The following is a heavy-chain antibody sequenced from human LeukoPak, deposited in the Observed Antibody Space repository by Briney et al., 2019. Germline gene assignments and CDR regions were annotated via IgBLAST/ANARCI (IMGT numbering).Heavy chain of an antibody. CDR2: ISVYNSNT. D-gene: IGHD1-1*01. J-gene: IGHJ5*02. CDR1: GYTFTRYG. V-gene: IGHV1-18*01. Sequence: ASVKVSCKASGYTFTRYGITWVRQAPGQGLEWMGWISVYNSNTKYAQKLQGRVTMTTETSASTAYMELRSLRSEDTAVYYCAREELASFDPWGQGTLVTVSS. CDR3: AREELASFDP.